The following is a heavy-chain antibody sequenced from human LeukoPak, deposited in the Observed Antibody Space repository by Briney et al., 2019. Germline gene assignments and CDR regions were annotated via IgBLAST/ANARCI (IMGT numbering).Heavy chain of an antibody. V-gene: IGHV1-69*06. Sequence: SVKVSCKASGGTFSSYAISWVRQAPGQGLEWMGGNIPIFGTANYAQKFQGRVTITADKSTSTAYMELSSLRSDDTAVYYCGESTGAFDYWGQGTLVTVSS. CDR2: NIPIFGTA. D-gene: IGHD3-10*01. J-gene: IGHJ4*02. CDR3: GESTGAFDY. CDR1: GGTFSSYA.